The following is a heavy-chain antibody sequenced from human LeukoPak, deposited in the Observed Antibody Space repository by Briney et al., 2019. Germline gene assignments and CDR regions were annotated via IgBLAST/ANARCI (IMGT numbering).Heavy chain of an antibody. V-gene: IGHV3-33*06. CDR3: AKGSYYYDSSGYSPAPGD. Sequence: HPGGSLRLSCAASGFTFSSYGMHWVRQAPGKGLEWVAVIWYDGSNKYYADSVKGRFTISRDNSKNTLYLQMNSLRAEDTAVYYCAKGSYYYDSSGYSPAPGDWGQGTLVTVSS. D-gene: IGHD3-22*01. CDR2: IWYDGSNK. J-gene: IGHJ4*02. CDR1: GFTFSSYG.